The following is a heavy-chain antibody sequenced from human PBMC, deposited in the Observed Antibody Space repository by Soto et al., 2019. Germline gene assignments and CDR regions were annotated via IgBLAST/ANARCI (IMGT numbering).Heavy chain of an antibody. D-gene: IGHD1-20*01. CDR3: AAAEPNWITDYYYYGMDV. V-gene: IGHV1-18*01. CDR1: GYRFTSYG. J-gene: IGHJ6*02. CDR2: ISAYDDNT. Sequence: PSVKVSCKASGYRFTSYGISWVRQAPGQGLEWLGWISAYDDNTKYAQTLQDRVTMSTDTSTNTAYMELSSLRSEDTAVYYCAAAEPNWITDYYYYGMDVWGQGTTVTVSS.